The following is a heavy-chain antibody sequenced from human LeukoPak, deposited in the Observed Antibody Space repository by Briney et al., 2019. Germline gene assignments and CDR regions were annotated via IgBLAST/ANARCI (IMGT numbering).Heavy chain of an antibody. Sequence: SETLSLTCAVYGGSFSGYYWSWIRQPPGKGLEWIGEINHSGSTNYNPSLKSRVTISVDTSKNQFSLKLSSVTAADTAVYYCARGGRSGWELPHAFDIWGQGTMVTVSS. CDR3: ARGGRSGWELPHAFDI. V-gene: IGHV4-34*01. D-gene: IGHD1-26*01. CDR1: GGSFSGYY. J-gene: IGHJ3*02. CDR2: INHSGST.